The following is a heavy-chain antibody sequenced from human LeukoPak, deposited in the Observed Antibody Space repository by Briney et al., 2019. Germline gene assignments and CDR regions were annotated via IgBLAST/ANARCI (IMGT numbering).Heavy chain of an antibody. V-gene: IGHV3-74*01. CDR2: IKSDGSST. Sequence: GGSLTLSCAASGFTISNYWMHWVRQAPGEGLEWVSRIKSDGSSTNYADSVKGRFTISRDNAKNTLYLQMNSLRAEDTAVYYCARDGGSGSMDVWGKGTTVTVSS. D-gene: IGHD3-10*01. J-gene: IGHJ6*03. CDR1: GFTISNYW. CDR3: ARDGGSGSMDV.